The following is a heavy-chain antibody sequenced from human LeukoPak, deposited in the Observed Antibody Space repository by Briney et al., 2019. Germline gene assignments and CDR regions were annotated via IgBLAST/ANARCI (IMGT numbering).Heavy chain of an antibody. CDR3: ARDSEPLGGWYGGSYYFDY. Sequence: GGSLRLSCAASGFTFSSYSMNWVRQAPGKGLEWVSSISSSSSYIYYADSVKGRFTISRDNSKNTLYLQMNSLRAEDTAMYYCARDSEPLGGWYGGSYYFDYWGQGTLVTVSS. V-gene: IGHV3-21*01. CDR1: GFTFSSYS. D-gene: IGHD6-19*01. CDR2: ISSSSSYI. J-gene: IGHJ4*02.